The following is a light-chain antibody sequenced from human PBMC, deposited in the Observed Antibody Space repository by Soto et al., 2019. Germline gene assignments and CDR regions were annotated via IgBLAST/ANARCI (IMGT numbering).Light chain of an antibody. CDR2: DAS. Sequence: EILLTQSAATLSLSPGEKATLSRRASQSVSRNLAWYQQKPGQAPRLLIYDASNRASGIPARFSGSGSGTDFTLTISSLESEDFAVYYCQQRSNWLTFGGGPKVDI. J-gene: IGKJ4*01. CDR3: QQRSNWLT. CDR1: QSVSRN. V-gene: IGKV3-11*01.